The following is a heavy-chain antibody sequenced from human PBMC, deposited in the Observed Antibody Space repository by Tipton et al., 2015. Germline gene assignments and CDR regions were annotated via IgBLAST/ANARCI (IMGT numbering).Heavy chain of an antibody. D-gene: IGHD1-26*01. CDR3: VRRARRVGSHSYPYYFDY. V-gene: IGHV5-51*01. CDR2: IYPGDSET. CDR1: GYIFTSFW. J-gene: IGHJ4*02. Sequence: QLVQSGPEVKKPGESPKISCKGSGYIFTSFWIGWVRQMPGRGLEWMGTIYPGDSETRYNPSFQGQVTISADKSITTAYLQWRSLKASDTAMYYCVRRARRVGSHSYPYYFDYWGQGTLVPVSS.